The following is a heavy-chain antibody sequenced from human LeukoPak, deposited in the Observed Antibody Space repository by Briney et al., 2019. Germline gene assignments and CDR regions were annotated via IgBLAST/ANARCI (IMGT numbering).Heavy chain of an antibody. J-gene: IGHJ1*01. CDR3: AKAIVVVPAALPEYFQH. Sequence: SXXASGFTFSSYXMHWVRQAPGKXXXGXAFIRYDGSNKYYADSVKGRFTISRDNSKNTLYLQMNSLRAEDTAVYYCAKAIVVVPAALPEYFQHWGQGTLVTVSS. D-gene: IGHD2-2*01. V-gene: IGHV3-30*02. CDR1: GFTFSSYX. CDR2: IRYDGSNK.